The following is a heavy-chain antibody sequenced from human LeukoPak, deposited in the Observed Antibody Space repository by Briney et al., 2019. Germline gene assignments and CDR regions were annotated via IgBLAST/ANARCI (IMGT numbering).Heavy chain of an antibody. J-gene: IGHJ5*02. D-gene: IGHD2-2*01. Sequence: GGSLRLSCTTSGFIFSDYGMHWRRQAPGKRPEWVTFIRFDGSLQYYADSVKGRFTISRDNSKNTLHLQMNSLRPEDTAVYYCARAPRRHCVSDSCYVDWFDPWGQGTLVTVSS. CDR2: IRFDGSLQ. CDR3: ARAPRRHCVSDSCYVDWFDP. CDR1: GFIFSDYG. V-gene: IGHV3-30*02.